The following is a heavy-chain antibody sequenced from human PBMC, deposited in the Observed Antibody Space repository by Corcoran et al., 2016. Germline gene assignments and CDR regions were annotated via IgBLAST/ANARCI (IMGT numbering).Heavy chain of an antibody. J-gene: IGHJ5*02. V-gene: IGHV4-31*03. CDR1: GGSISSGGYY. D-gene: IGHD3-10*01. CDR3: ATDDYGSGRSGGWFDP. CDR2: IYYSGST. Sequence: QVQLQESGPGLVKPSQTLSLTCTVSGGSISSGGYYWSWIRQHPGKGLEWIGYIYYSGSTYYNPSLKSRVTISVDTSKNQFSLKLSSVTAADTDVYYCATDDYGSGRSGGWFDPWGQGTPVTVSS.